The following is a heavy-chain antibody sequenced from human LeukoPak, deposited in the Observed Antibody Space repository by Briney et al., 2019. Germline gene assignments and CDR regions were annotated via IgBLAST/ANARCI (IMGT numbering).Heavy chain of an antibody. V-gene: IGHV1-2*02. Sequence: PAVNLSCTSSAYTFTFYYIRLVRHPPAPGQGWMAWMNSKRGGTKYAETFPGRVTMTRDTSISTAYLELSRLRAEDTAVYYCARDIGTTPDYWGQGTLVTVSS. D-gene: IGHD2-15*01. CDR2: MNSKRGGT. CDR3: ARDIGTTPDY. CDR1: AYTFTFYY. J-gene: IGHJ4*02.